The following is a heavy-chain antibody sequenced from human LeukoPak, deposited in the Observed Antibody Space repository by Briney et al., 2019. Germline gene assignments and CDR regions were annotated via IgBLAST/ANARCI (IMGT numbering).Heavy chain of an antibody. V-gene: IGHV3-74*01. D-gene: IGHD1-26*01. J-gene: IGHJ3*02. CDR3: AKDRGSYYGNDAFDI. Sequence: PGGSLRLSCAASGFTFSSYWMHWVRQAPGKGLVWVSRINSDGSSTNYADSVKGRFTISRDNAKNTLYLQMNSLRAEDTAVYYCAKDRGSYYGNDAFDIWGQGTMVTVSS. CDR1: GFTFSSYW. CDR2: INSDGSST.